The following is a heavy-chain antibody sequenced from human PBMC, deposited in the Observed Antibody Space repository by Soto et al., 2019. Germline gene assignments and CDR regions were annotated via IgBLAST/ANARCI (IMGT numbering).Heavy chain of an antibody. CDR3: ARGRCSGGSCLYYYYGMDV. J-gene: IGHJ6*02. Sequence: ASVKIPCRASGYTFTGYYMHWVRRAPGQGLLWMGWINPNSGGTNYAQKFQGWVTMTRGTSISTAYMELSRLRSDDTAVYYCARGRCSGGSCLYYYYGMDVWGQGTTVTVSS. CDR1: GYTFTGYY. D-gene: IGHD2-15*01. V-gene: IGHV1-2*04. CDR2: INPNSGGT.